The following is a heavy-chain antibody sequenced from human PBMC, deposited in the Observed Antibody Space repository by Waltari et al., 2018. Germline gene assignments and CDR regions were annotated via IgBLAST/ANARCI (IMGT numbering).Heavy chain of an antibody. J-gene: IGHJ4*02. D-gene: IGHD4-17*01. CDR1: EFIFSTHA. V-gene: IGHV3-64*01. CDR3: ARDHYGDLTGGYFDY. Sequence: EVQLVESGGGLVQPGGSLRLSCAASEFIFSTHAMHWVRQAPGKGLEFVSSISSNGDSTFYANSVKGRFTISRDNFKNTLYLHMGSLRAEDTAVYYCARDHYGDLTGGYFDYWPGNPGHRLL. CDR2: ISSNGDST.